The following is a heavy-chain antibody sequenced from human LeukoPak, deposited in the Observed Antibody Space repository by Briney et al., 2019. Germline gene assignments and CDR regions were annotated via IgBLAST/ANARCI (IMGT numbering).Heavy chain of an antibody. CDR3: ARDLGGFYDIWTATWFDP. J-gene: IGHJ5*02. CDR1: GYTFTGYY. Sequence: GASVKVSCKASGYTFTGYYMHWVRQAPGQGLEWMGWINPNSGGTNYAQKFQGRVTMTSDTSISTAYMESSRLRSDDTAMYYCARDLGGFYDIWTATWFDPWGHGTLVTVSS. D-gene: IGHD3-9*01. CDR2: INPNSGGT. V-gene: IGHV1-2*02.